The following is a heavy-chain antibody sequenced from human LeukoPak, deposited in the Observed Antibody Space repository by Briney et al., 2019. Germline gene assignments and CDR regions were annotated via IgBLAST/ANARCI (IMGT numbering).Heavy chain of an antibody. D-gene: IGHD3-10*01. Sequence: SETLSLTCAVSGRSITSSNWWRWVRHPPQKGRERVGQIYHSGSTNYNPSPKSRVTISVDKSTNQFSQLLSSVNAADTAVYYCSRGRCYYGSGSYYNEYYGMDVWGKGTTVTVSS. CDR3: SRGRCYYGSGSYYNEYYGMDV. V-gene: IGHV4-4*02. CDR2: IYHSGST. CDR1: GRSITSSNW. J-gene: IGHJ6*04.